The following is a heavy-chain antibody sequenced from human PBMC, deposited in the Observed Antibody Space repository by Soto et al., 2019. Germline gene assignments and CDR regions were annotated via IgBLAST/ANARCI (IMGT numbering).Heavy chain of an antibody. CDR2: IGYDGSNK. J-gene: IGHJ3*02. CDR3: ARDLRKRATNAFDI. CDR1: GFTFSSYG. V-gene: IGHV3-33*01. Sequence: GGSLRLSCAASGFTFSSYGMHWVRQAPGKGLEWVAVIGYDGSNKYYADSVKGRFTISRDNSKNTLYLQMNSLRAEDTAVYYCARDLRKRATNAFDIWGQGTMVTVSS.